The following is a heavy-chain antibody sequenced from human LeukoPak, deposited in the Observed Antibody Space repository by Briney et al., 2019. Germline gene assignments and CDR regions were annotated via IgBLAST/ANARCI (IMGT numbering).Heavy chain of an antibody. CDR1: GYTFTSYG. D-gene: IGHD6-13*01. J-gene: IGHJ4*02. Sequence: VASVKVSCKASGYTFTSYGISWVRQAPGQGLEWMGWINPYNGNTNYAQKLQGRVTMTTDTSTSTAYMELRSLRSDDTAVYYCARVAAADYFDYWGQGTLVTVSS. CDR2: INPYNGNT. CDR3: ARVAAADYFDY. V-gene: IGHV1-18*01.